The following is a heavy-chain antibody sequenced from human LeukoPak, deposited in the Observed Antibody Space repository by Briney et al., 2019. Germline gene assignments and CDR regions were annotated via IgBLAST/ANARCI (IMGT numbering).Heavy chain of an antibody. CDR2: IYYSGST. CDR3: ARELKYFDWLPDDAFDI. V-gene: IGHV4-59*12. J-gene: IGHJ3*02. Sequence: SETLSLTCTVSGGSISSYYWSWIRQPPGKGLEWIGYIYYSGSTNYNPSLKSRVTISVDTSKNQFSLKLSSVTAADTAVYYCARELKYFDWLPDDAFDIWGQGTMVTVSS. D-gene: IGHD3-9*01. CDR1: GGSISSYY.